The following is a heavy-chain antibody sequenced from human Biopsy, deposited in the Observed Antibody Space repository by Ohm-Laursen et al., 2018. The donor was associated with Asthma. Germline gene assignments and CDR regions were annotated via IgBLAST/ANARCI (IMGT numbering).Heavy chain of an antibody. J-gene: IGHJ6*02. Sequence: SLRLSCAASGFTFDNYTMHWVRQAPGKGLEWVTIISYDGRNTYYADSVEGRFTISRDNSKNTLFLQMSSLRPEDTAVYYCARGGLHYYEYYGMDVWGQGTTVTVPS. D-gene: IGHD2-21*02. CDR2: ISYDGRNT. CDR1: GFTFDNYT. V-gene: IGHV3-30*04. CDR3: ARGGLHYYEYYGMDV.